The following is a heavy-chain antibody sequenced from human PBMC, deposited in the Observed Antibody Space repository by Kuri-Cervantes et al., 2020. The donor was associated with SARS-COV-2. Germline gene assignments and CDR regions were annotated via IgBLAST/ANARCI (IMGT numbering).Heavy chain of an antibody. D-gene: IGHD3-3*01. CDR2: IYSGGST. J-gene: IGHJ4*02. Sequence: LSLTCSASGFTVSSNYMSWVRQAPGKGLEWVSVIYSGGSTYYADSVKGRFTISRDNSKNTLYPQMNSLRAEDTAVYYCARVSHRGSGYQNPPDYWGQGTLVTVSS. CDR3: ARVSHRGSGYQNPPDY. CDR1: GFTVSSNY. V-gene: IGHV3-53*01.